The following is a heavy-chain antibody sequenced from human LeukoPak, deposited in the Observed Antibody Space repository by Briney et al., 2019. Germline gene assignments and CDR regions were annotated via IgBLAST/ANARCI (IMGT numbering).Heavy chain of an antibody. V-gene: IGHV3-48*01. Sequence: GGSLTLSCAASVFTFSDHIIDWVRQLPWKRLEWVAYVSGSGSTVYYADSVKGRFTISRDNGKSSLYLQMNSLRVEDTALYYCVRQFASWGQGTLVTVSS. CDR2: VSGSGSTV. CDR1: VFTFSDHI. J-gene: IGHJ4*02. CDR3: VRQFAS.